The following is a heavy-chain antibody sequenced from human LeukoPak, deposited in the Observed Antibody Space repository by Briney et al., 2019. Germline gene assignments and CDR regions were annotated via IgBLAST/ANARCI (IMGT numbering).Heavy chain of an antibody. CDR3: AKVVFLWAAAASSRYFDY. CDR1: GLTFSSYA. J-gene: IGHJ4*02. D-gene: IGHD6-13*01. Sequence: GGSLRLSCAASGLTFSSYALSWVRQAPGKGLEWVSAIGSGHTTYYADSVRGRFTISRDNSKNTLFLQMNSLGAEDTAVYYCAKVVFLWAAAASSRYFDYWGQGTLVTVSS. V-gene: IGHV3-23*01. CDR2: IGSGHTT.